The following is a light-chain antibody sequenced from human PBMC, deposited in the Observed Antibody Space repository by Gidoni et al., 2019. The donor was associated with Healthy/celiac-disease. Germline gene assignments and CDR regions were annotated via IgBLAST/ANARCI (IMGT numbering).Light chain of an antibody. J-gene: IGKJ1*01. V-gene: IGKV1-5*03. CDR2: KAS. CDR1: QSISSW. CDR3: QQYNSYPWT. Sequence: DIQRPQSPSTLSASVGDRVTITCRASQSISSWLAWYQQKPGKAPKLLIYKASSLESGVPSRFSGSGSGTEFTLTISSLQPDDFATYYCQQYNSYPWTFGQGTKVEIK.